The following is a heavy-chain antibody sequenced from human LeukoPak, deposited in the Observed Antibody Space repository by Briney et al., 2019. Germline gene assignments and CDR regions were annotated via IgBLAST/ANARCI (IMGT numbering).Heavy chain of an antibody. V-gene: IGHV1-18*01. D-gene: IGHD3-10*01. Sequence: ASVKVCCKASGYTFTSYGISWVRQAPGQGLEWMGWISAYNGNTNYAQTLPGRVTMTTDTSTSTAYMELRSLRSDDPAVYYCARAAGGYGSGSYLSNKRELSIQSWYFDLWGRGTLVTVSS. CDR3: ARAAGGYGSGSYLSNKRELSIQSWYFDL. CDR2: ISAYNGNT. J-gene: IGHJ2*01. CDR1: GYTFTSYG.